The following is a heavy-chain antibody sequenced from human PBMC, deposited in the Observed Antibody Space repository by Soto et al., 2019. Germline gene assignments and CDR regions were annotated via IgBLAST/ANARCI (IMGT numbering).Heavy chain of an antibody. Sequence: ASVKVSCKASGYSFTSYGIAWVRQVPGQGPEWMGWISPYNERTNYAQNVQGRAVMTADTSTNIVYLELRSLRSDDTAMYYCGRCRTDSYAMDVWGQGTTVTVSS. V-gene: IGHV1-18*01. D-gene: IGHD1-1*01. CDR1: GYSFTSYG. J-gene: IGHJ6*02. CDR3: GRCRTDSYAMDV. CDR2: ISPYNERT.